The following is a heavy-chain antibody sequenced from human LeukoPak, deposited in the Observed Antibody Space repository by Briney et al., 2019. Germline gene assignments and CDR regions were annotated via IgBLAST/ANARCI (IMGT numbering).Heavy chain of an antibody. V-gene: IGHV1-69*04. CDR3: ARERYGDYASPSYYYYGMDV. J-gene: IGHJ6*02. CDR1: GGIFSSYA. Sequence: GASVTVSCKSSGGIFSSYAISWVRQAPGQGLEWMGRIIPILGIANYAQKFQGRVTITADKSTSTAYMELSSLRSEDTAVYYCARERYGDYASPSYYYYGMDVWGQGTTVTVSS. D-gene: IGHD4-17*01. CDR2: IIPILGIA.